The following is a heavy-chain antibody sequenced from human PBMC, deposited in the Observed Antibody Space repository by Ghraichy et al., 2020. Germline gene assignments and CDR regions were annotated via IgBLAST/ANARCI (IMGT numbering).Heavy chain of an antibody. CDR1: GGSINSGGYY. CDR2: VSYSGNS. Sequence: SETLSLTCTVSGGSINSGGYYWGWIRQPPGKGLEWIGSVSYSGNSYYNPSLKSRVTISVDTSKNQISLKLSSVTAADTAVYYCARDSYYYDSSGYYSGVGLPDYWGQGTLVTVSS. CDR3: ARDSYYYDSSGYYSGVGLPDY. V-gene: IGHV4-39*01. J-gene: IGHJ4*02. D-gene: IGHD3-22*01.